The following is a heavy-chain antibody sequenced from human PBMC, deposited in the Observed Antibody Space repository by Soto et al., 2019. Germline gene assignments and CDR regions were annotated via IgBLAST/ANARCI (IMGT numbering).Heavy chain of an antibody. CDR2: IYPGDSDT. D-gene: IGHD3-3*01. V-gene: IGHV5-51*01. Sequence: PGESLKISCKGSGYSFTSYWIGWVRQMPGKGLEWMGIIYPGDSDTRYSPSFQGQVTISADKSISTAYLQWSSLKASDTAMYYCAGVLRFLEWPDDNWFDPWGQGTLVTVSS. CDR1: GYSFTSYW. CDR3: AGVLRFLEWPDDNWFDP. J-gene: IGHJ5*02.